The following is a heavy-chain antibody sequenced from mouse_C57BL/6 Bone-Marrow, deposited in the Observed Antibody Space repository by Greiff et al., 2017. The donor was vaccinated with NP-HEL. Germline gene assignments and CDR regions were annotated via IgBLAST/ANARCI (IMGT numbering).Heavy chain of an antibody. V-gene: IGHV1-18*01. CDR1: GYTFTDYN. J-gene: IGHJ3*01. Sequence: EVQLQESGPELVKPGASVKIPCKASGYTFTDYNMDWVKQSHGKSLEWIGDINPNNGGTIYNQKFKGKATLTVDKSSSTAYMELRSLTSEDTAVYYCARSDRSGYPWFAYWGQGTLVTVSA. D-gene: IGHD3-2*02. CDR3: ARSDRSGYPWFAY. CDR2: INPNNGGT.